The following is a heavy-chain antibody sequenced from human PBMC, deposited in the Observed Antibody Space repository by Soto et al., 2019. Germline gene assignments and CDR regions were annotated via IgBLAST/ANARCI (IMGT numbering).Heavy chain of an antibody. D-gene: IGHD4-17*01. Sequence: QVQLVESGGGVVYPGRSLRLSCTASGFSFSSYGVHWVRQAPGKGLEWVAVISYHGVNNYYADSVNGRFTISRDNSKNRVFLQMNSLTVEDTAVYYCGKYSDYGDHRDWFDPWGQGTLVTVSS. J-gene: IGHJ5*02. CDR2: ISYHGVNN. V-gene: IGHV3-30*18. CDR3: GKYSDYGDHRDWFDP. CDR1: GFSFSSYG.